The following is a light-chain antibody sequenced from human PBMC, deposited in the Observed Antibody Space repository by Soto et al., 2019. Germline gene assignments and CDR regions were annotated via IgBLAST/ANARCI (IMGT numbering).Light chain of an antibody. CDR2: DVS. CDR1: NSDIGGCNY. Sequence: QSALTQPRSVSASPGQSVTISCTGTNSDIGGCNYVSWYQQHPGKAPKVMIYDVSRRPSGVPDRYSGSKSGNTASLTISGLQAEDEADYYCCSYAVNYNFWVFGGGTKLTVL. CDR3: CSYAVNYNFWV. J-gene: IGLJ3*02. V-gene: IGLV2-11*01.